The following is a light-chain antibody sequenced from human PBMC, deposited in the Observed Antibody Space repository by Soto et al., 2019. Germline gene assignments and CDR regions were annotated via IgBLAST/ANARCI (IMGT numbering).Light chain of an antibody. CDR1: SSDVGGYNY. V-gene: IGLV2-14*01. J-gene: IGLJ2*01. CDR2: DVS. Sequence: QSALTQPASVSGSPGQSITISCTGTSSDVGGYNYVSWYQQHPGKDPKLMIYDVSNRPSGVSNRFSGSKSGNTASLTISGLQAEDEADYYCSSSTSSSTLVFGGGTKVTVL. CDR3: SSSTSSSTLV.